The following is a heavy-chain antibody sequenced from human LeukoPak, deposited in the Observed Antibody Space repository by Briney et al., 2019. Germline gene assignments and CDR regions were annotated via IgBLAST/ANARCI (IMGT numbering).Heavy chain of an antibody. CDR3: ARRKQRGAFDI. V-gene: IGHV3-66*02. CDR2: IYSGGST. D-gene: IGHD6-25*01. CDR1: GFTFSSNY. J-gene: IGHJ3*02. Sequence: PGGSLRLSCAASGFTFSSNYMSWVRQAPGKGLEWVSVIYSGGSTYYSDSVKGGFTISRDNSKNTLYLQMNSLRAEDTAVYYCARRKQRGAFDIWGQGTMVTVSS.